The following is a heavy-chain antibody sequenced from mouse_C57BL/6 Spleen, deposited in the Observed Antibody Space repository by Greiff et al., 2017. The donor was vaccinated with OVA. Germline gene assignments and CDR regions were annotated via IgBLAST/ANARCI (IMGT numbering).Heavy chain of an antibody. Sequence: EVKLVESGGDLVKPGGSLKLSCAASGFTFSSYGMSWVRQTPDKRLEWVATISSGGSYTYYPDSVKGRFTISRDNAKNTLYLQMSSLKSEDTAMYYCARLDDGYYDWGQGTLVTVSA. J-gene: IGHJ3*01. V-gene: IGHV5-6*02. CDR3: ARLDDGYYD. CDR1: GFTFSSYG. CDR2: ISSGGSYT. D-gene: IGHD2-3*01.